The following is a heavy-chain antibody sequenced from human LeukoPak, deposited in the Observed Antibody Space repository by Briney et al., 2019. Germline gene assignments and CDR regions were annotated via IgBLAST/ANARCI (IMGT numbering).Heavy chain of an antibody. CDR3: ARISGWYCDY. CDR1: GFTFSSYG. D-gene: IGHD6-19*01. V-gene: IGHV3-48*03. CDR2: ISSRGGTI. Sequence: GGSLRLSCAASGFTFSSYGMNWVRQAPGEGLEWISYISSRGGTIKYADSVKGRFTISRDNSKNSLYLQMNSLRAEDSAVYYCARISGWYCDYWGQGTLVTVSS. J-gene: IGHJ4*02.